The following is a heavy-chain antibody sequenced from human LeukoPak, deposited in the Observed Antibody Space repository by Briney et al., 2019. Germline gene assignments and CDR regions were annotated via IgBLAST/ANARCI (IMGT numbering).Heavy chain of an antibody. D-gene: IGHD3-10*01. V-gene: IGHV1-2*04. CDR1: GYTFTGYY. J-gene: IGHJ5*02. CDR2: INPNSGGT. Sequence: GASVKASRKASGYTFTGYYMHWVRQAPGQGLEWMGWINPNSGGTNYAQKFQGWVTMTRDTSISTAYMELSRLRSDDTAVYYCARQGFGSPGFDPWGQGTLVTVSS. CDR3: ARQGFGSPGFDP.